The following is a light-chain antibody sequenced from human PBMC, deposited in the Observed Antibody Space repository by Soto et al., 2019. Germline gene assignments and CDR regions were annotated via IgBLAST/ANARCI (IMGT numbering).Light chain of an antibody. CDR3: QQYGSSGK. J-gene: IGKJ1*01. CDR1: QSVSNNY. Sequence: EILLTRSPASLALSPVEIDTLSGRASQSVSNNYLAWYQQKPGQAPRLLIYVESNRATGIPDRFSGSGSATDFTLTISRLQPEHFAVYYCQQYGSSGKFGNGTTVAIK. V-gene: IGKV3-20*01. CDR2: VES.